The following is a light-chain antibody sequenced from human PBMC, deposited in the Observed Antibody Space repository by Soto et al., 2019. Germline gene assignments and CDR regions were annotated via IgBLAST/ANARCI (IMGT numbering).Light chain of an antibody. CDR1: SSDVGIYKY. CDR3: SSYTSSSTVV. Sequence: QSVLTQPASVSGSPGQSITISCTGTSSDVGIYKYVSWYQQHPGKAPNLMIYEVTNRPSGVSNRFSGSKSGNTASLTISGLQAEDEDDYYCSSYTSSSTVVFGGGTKLTVL. CDR2: EVT. J-gene: IGLJ2*01. V-gene: IGLV2-14*01.